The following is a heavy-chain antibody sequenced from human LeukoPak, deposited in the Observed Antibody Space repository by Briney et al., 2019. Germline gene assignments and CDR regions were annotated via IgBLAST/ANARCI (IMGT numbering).Heavy chain of an antibody. D-gene: IGHD2-21*01. CDR2: TYTDGRNT. CDR3: ARERVIAAAGDGFDS. Sequence: GGSLRLSCAASGFTFSSYWMHWVRQAPGKGLVWVSGTYTDGRNTMYADSVKGRFTISRDNAKNTLYLQMNGLRDEDTALYYCARERVIAAAGDGFDSWGQGTLVTVSS. V-gene: IGHV3-74*03. CDR1: GFTFSSYW. J-gene: IGHJ4*02.